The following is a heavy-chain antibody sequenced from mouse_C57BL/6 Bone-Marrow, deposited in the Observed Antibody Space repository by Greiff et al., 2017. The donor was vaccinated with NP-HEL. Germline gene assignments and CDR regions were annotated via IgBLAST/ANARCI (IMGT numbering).Heavy chain of an antibody. Sequence: VKLQESGPELARPWASVKISCQAFYTFFRRVHFAIRDTNYWMQWVKQRPGQGLEWIGAIYPGNGDTSYNQKFKGKATLTADKSASTAYMQLSSLTSEDSAVYYWALSPHPRPGYFDVWGTGTTVTVSS. CDR3: SEDSAVYYWALSPHPRPGYFDV. J-gene: IGHJ1*03. V-gene: IGHV1-87*01. CDR2: GQGLEWIG. CDR1: YTFFRRVH.